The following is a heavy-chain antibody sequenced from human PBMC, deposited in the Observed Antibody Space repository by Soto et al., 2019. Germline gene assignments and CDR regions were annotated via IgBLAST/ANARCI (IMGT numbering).Heavy chain of an antibody. CDR1: GFTFSNYR. D-gene: IGHD3-22*01. Sequence: HPGGSLRLSCAASGFTFSNYRMHWVRQAPGEGLQWVAVIYFDGYSEYYADSVKGRFTISRDNSKNTIYLQMNSLRVEDTAVYYCARVKGSGYHNWFDPWGQGTLVTVSS. J-gene: IGHJ5*02. V-gene: IGHV3-33*01. CDR2: IYFDGYSE. CDR3: ARVKGSGYHNWFDP.